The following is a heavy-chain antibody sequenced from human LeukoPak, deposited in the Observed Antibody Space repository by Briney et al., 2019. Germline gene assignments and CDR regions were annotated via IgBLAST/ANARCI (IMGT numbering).Heavy chain of an antibody. CDR2: ISAYNGNT. CDR3: ARNSIAVAARGHIDY. J-gene: IGHJ4*02. Sequence: ASVKVSFKASGYTFTSYGISWVRQAPGQGLEWMGWISAYNGNTNYAQKLQGRVTMTTDTSTSTAYMELRGLRSDDTAVYYCARNSIAVAARGHIDYWGQGTLVTVSS. CDR1: GYTFTSYG. V-gene: IGHV1-18*01. D-gene: IGHD6-19*01.